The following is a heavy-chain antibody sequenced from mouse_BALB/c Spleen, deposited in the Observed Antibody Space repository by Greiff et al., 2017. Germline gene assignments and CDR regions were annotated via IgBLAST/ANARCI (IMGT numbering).Heavy chain of an antibody. CDR3: ARWEGFAY. CDR2: IYPYNGGT. Sequence: EVQLQQSGPELVKPGASVKISCKASGYTFTDYNMHWVKQSHGKSLEWIGYIYPYNGGTGYNQKFKSKATLTVDNSSSTAYMELRSLTSEDSAVYYCARWEGFAYWGQGTLVTVSA. J-gene: IGHJ3*01. V-gene: IGHV1S29*02. D-gene: IGHD4-1*01. CDR1: GYTFTDYN.